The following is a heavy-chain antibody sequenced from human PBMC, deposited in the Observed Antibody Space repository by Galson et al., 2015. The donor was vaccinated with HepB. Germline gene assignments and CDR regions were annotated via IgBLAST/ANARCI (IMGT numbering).Heavy chain of an antibody. J-gene: IGHJ1*01. CDR1: GYTLTELS. CDR2: FDPEDGET. CDR3: ATGLYRYYGSGR. Sequence: SVKVSCKVSGYTLTELSMHWVRQAPGKGLEWMGGFDPEDGETIYAQKFQGRVTMTEDTSTDTAYMELSSLRSEDTAVYYCATGLYRYYGSGRWGQGTLVTVSS. D-gene: IGHD3-10*01. V-gene: IGHV1-24*01.